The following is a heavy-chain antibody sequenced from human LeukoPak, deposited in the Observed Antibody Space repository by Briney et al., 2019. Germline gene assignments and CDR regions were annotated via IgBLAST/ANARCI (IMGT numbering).Heavy chain of an antibody. Sequence: ASVEVSCKASGYTFTDYYIHWLRQARGQGLEWMGWIIPNNGGTNYAQKFRGRVTMTRDTSISTAYMELSRLRSDDTAVYYCARGLSIEGYNFNYWGQGTLVTVSS. CDR3: ARGLSIEGYNFNY. CDR2: IIPNNGGT. CDR1: GYTFTDYY. J-gene: IGHJ4*02. V-gene: IGHV1-2*02. D-gene: IGHD5-24*01.